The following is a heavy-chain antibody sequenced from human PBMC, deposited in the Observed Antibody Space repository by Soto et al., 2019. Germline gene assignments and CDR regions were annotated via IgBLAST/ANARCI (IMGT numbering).Heavy chain of an antibody. CDR3: ATLGHYDFWSGFRKRNWFDP. D-gene: IGHD3-3*01. Sequence: SETLSLTCAVYGGSFIGYYGTWIRQPPGKGLEWIGEINHSGSTNYNPSLKSRVTISADTSKNQFSLRLSSVTAADTAVYYCATLGHYDFWSGFRKRNWFDPWGQGTLVTVSS. V-gene: IGHV4-34*01. CDR1: GGSFIGYY. CDR2: INHSGST. J-gene: IGHJ5*02.